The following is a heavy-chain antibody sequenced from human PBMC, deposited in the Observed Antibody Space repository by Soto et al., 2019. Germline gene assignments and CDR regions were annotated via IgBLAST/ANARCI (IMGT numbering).Heavy chain of an antibody. D-gene: IGHD3-10*01. Sequence: QVQLQESGPGLVKPSETLSLTCTVSGDSVNTGSYYWSWIRQPPGKGLEWIGYGYYSGSNNYNPSLKSRVTISLDTSKNHFSLKLTYVTAADTAVYSCANGRYQYGSEYCGQGTMVTVSS. J-gene: IGHJ4*02. CDR1: GDSVNTGSYY. CDR3: ANGRYQYGSEY. CDR2: GYYSGSN. V-gene: IGHV4-61*01.